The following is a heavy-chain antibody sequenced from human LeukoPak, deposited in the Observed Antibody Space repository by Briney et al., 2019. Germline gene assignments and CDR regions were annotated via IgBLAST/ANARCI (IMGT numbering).Heavy chain of an antibody. D-gene: IGHD3-9*01. CDR1: GFTFSSYF. CDR2: ISSNGGST. CDR3: VKGNVLRYFDWLADY. J-gene: IGHJ4*02. V-gene: IGHV3-64D*06. Sequence: PGGSLRLSCSGSGFTFSSYFMHWVRQAPGKGLEYVSAISSNGGSTYYADSVKGRFTISRDNSKNTLYLQMSSLRAEDTAVYYCVKGNVLRYFDWLADYWGQGTLVTVSS.